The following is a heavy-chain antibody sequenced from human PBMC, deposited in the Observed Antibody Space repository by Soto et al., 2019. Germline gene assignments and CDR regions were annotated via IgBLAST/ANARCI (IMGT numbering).Heavy chain of an antibody. CDR3: AKDRVGGTFYTPLGF. CDR1: GFNFDNYG. CDR2: ITHDGSNK. J-gene: IGHJ4*02. Sequence: GGSLRLSCQASGFNFDNYGMHWVRQAPGKGLEWVAVITHDGSNKYYADSVKGRFTISRDNSKNTLSLHLNTLKPEDTAVYHCAKDRVGGTFYTPLGFWGQGTLVTAPQ. D-gene: IGHD1-7*01. V-gene: IGHV3-30*18.